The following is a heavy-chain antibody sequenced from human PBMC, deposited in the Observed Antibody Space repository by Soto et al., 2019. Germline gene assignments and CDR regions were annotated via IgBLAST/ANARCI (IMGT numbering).Heavy chain of an antibody. J-gene: IGHJ5*02. D-gene: IGHD2-2*02. V-gene: IGHV3-23*01. CDR2: IYSSGGT. Sequence: GGSLRLSCGPSGFTFSTFWMSWVRQAPGKGLEWVSSIYSSGGTYYADSVKGRFTISRDDSKNTLYVQMNILRAEDTAVYYCAKTLGPSAIHPFSWGQGTLVTVSS. CDR3: AKTLGPSAIHPFS. CDR1: GFTFSTFW.